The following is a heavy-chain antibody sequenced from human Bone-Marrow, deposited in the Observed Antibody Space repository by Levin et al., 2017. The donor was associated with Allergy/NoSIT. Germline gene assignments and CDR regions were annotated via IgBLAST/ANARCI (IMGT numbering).Heavy chain of an antibody. V-gene: IGHV3-15*01. D-gene: IGHD4-17*01. Sequence: RGESLKISCVASGFTFSSAWMSWVRQAPGKGLEWVGRIKSKIHGGTPDFAAPLEGRFTISRDDSKNTLFLQLNSPKTEDTAVYYCTKEGYGDYHDYWGQGTLVTVSS. J-gene: IGHJ4*02. CDR3: TKEGYGDYHDY. CDR1: GFTFSSAW. CDR2: IKSKIHGGTP.